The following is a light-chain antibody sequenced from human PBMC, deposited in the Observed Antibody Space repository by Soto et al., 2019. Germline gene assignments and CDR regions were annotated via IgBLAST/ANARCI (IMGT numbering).Light chain of an antibody. V-gene: IGKV3-15*01. Sequence: EIVMTQSPATLSVSPGERATLSCRASQSVSSNLAWYQQKPGQAPRLLIYGASTRATGIPARFSGSGSGTAFTLTISSLQSEDFAVYYCQQYNKWPHTFGGGTKLEIK. CDR1: QSVSSN. CDR3: QQYNKWPHT. J-gene: IGKJ4*02. CDR2: GAS.